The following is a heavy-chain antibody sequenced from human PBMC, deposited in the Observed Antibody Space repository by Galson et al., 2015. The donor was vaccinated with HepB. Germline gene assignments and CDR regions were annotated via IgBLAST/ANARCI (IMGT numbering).Heavy chain of an antibody. Sequence: SLRLSCAASGFTFSSYGMHWVRQAPGKGLEWVAFIRYDGSNKYYADSVKGRFTISRDNSKNTLYLQMNSLRAEDTAVYYCAKDLGVWFGEWVFDYWGQGTLVTVSS. D-gene: IGHD3-10*01. CDR2: IRYDGSNK. V-gene: IGHV3-30*02. J-gene: IGHJ4*02. CDR3: AKDLGVWFGEWVFDY. CDR1: GFTFSSYG.